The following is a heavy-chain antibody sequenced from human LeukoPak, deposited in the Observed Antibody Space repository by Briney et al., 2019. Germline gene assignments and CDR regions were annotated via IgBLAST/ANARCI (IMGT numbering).Heavy chain of an antibody. CDR1: GFTFDDYA. V-gene: IGHV3-7*03. CDR3: ARDFAYSRLDS. CDR2: INPDGAVK. Sequence: SGGSLRLSCAASGFTFDDYAMHWVRQAPGKGLEWVASINPDGAVKYHAHSLKGRFTISRDNAENSLYLQMNSLRAEDTALYYCARDFAYSRLDSWGQGTLVTVSS. D-gene: IGHD6-13*01. J-gene: IGHJ4*02.